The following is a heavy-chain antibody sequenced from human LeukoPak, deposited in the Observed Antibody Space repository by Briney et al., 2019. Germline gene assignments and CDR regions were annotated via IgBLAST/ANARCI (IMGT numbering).Heavy chain of an antibody. CDR3: ASQSYYDFWSGYPKALDY. V-gene: IGHV3-48*01. CDR2: ISSSSSTI. Sequence: GGSLRLSCAASGFTFSSYSMNWVRQAPGKGLEWVSYISSSSSTIYYADSVKGRFTISRDNAKNSLYLQMNSLRAEDTAVYYCASQSYYDFWSGYPKALDYWGQGTLVTVSS. CDR1: GFTFSSYS. D-gene: IGHD3-3*01. J-gene: IGHJ4*02.